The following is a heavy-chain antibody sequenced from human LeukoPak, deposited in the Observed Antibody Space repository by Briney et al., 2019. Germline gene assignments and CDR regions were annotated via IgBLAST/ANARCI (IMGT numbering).Heavy chain of an antibody. V-gene: IGHV4-39*07. CDR1: GGSISSGSYY. CDR3: AGYCSGGSCYRMEDY. J-gene: IGHJ4*02. D-gene: IGHD2-15*01. CDR2: IYYSGST. Sequence: SQTLSLTCTVSGGSISSGSYYWGWIRQPPGKGLEWIGSIYYSGSTYYNPSLKSRVTISVDTSKNQFSLKLSSVTAADTAVYYCAGYCSGGSCYRMEDYWGQGTLVTVSS.